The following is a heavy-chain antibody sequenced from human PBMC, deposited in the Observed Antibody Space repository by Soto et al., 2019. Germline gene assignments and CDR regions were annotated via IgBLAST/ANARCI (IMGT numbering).Heavy chain of an antibody. J-gene: IGHJ4*02. CDR2: IIPIFGTA. D-gene: IGHD3-10*01. V-gene: IGHV1-69*01. Sequence: GASVKVSCKASGGTFSSYAISWVRQAPGQGLEWMGGIIPIFGTANYAQKFQGRVTITADESTSTAYMELSSLRSEDTAVYYCARDSGRGAMDTFDYWGQGTLVTVSS. CDR3: ARDSGRGAMDTFDY. CDR1: GGTFSSYA.